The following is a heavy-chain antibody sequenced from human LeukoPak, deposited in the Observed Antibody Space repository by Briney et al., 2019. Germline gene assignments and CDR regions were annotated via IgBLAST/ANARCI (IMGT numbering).Heavy chain of an antibody. Sequence: PGRSLILSRAASGFTFSSYAMHWVRPAPGKGLQWVSVIGSNGNTKYYTDSVKGRFTVSRDNSKNTLYLQMDSLRGEDTAVYYCAKRGVVGSTTEFAFDHWGQGTLVTVSS. J-gene: IGHJ4*02. CDR1: GFTFSSYA. V-gene: IGHV3-30-3*02. CDR2: IGSNGNTK. CDR3: AKRGVVGSTTEFAFDH. D-gene: IGHD1-26*01.